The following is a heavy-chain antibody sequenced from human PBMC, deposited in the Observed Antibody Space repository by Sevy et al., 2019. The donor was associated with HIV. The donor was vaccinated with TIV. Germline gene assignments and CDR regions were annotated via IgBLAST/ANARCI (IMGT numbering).Heavy chain of an antibody. CDR3: ARSPFLTLYYFDY. CDR2: IYHSGST. V-gene: IGHV4-4*02. Sequence: SETLSLTCAVSGDSIINNKWWSWVRQPPGKGLEWIGEIYHSGSTNYNPSLKSRVTISIDKSKNQFSLKLSSVTAADTAVYYCARSPFLTLYYFDYWGQGTLVTVSS. D-gene: IGHD3-9*01. J-gene: IGHJ4*02. CDR1: GDSIINNKW.